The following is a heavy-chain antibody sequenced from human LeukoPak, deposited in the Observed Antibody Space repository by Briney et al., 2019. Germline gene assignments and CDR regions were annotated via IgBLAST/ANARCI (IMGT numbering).Heavy chain of an antibody. V-gene: IGHV4-38-2*02. D-gene: IGHD4-17*01. Sequence: PSETLXLTCTVSGYSISSGYYWGWIRQPPGKGLEWIGSIYHSGSTYYNPSLKSRVTISVDTSKNQFSLKLSSVTAADTAVYYCARSLTTMATVDFWGQGTLVTVSS. CDR2: IYHSGST. J-gene: IGHJ4*02. CDR1: GYSISSGYY. CDR3: ARSLTTMATVDF.